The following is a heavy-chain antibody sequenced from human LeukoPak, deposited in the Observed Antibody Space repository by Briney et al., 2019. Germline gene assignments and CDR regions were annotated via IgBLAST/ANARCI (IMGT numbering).Heavy chain of an antibody. V-gene: IGHV4-59*01. CDR1: GGSISNYY. CDR2: ISYSGNT. J-gene: IGHJ4*02. CDR3: ARGVGSGYTDY. D-gene: IGHD3-22*01. Sequence: SETLSLTCTVSGGSISNYYWTWIRQPPGKGLEWIGFISYSGNTNYNPSLKSRVTISLDTSKNQFSLKLISVTAADTAVYYCARGVGSGYTDYWGQGALVTVSS.